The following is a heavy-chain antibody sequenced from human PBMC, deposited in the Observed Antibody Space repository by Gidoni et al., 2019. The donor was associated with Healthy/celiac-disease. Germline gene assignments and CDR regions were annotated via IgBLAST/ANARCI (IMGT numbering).Heavy chain of an antibody. CDR2: ISYDGSNK. D-gene: IGHD1-26*01. CDR3: ARDQSKASYYFDY. CDR1: GFPFSSYA. J-gene: IGHJ4*02. V-gene: IGHV3-30*04. Sequence: QVQLVESGGGVVQPGRSLSLSCAASGFPFSSYAMHWVRQAPGKGLEWVAVISYDGSNKYYADSVKGRFTISRDNSKNTLYLQMNSLRAEDTAVYYCARDQSKASYYFDYWGQGTLVTVSS.